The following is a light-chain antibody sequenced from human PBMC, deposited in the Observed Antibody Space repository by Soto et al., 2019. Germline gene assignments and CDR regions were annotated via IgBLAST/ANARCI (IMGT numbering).Light chain of an antibody. Sequence: QSALTQPACVSGSPGQSITISCTGTSSDVGGYNYVSWYQQHTGKAPKLMIYEVSNRPSGVSNRFSGSKSGNTASLTISGLQDEDEADYYCSSYTSSSPWVFGGGTKVTVL. J-gene: IGLJ3*02. CDR3: SSYTSSSPWV. V-gene: IGLV2-14*01. CDR2: EVS. CDR1: SSDVGGYNY.